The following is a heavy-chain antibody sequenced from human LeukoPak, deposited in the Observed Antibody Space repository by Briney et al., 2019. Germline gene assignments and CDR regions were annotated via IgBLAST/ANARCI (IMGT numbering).Heavy chain of an antibody. CDR2: VSDGSTTI. CDR3: AGGPQYGASFDY. J-gene: IGHJ4*02. CDR1: GFNFCSFE. Sequence: GSLKRFCAASGFNFCSFEMAWVRQAPGKGVEWLLYVSDGSTTIEGPDSVTGRFIISRDNAKNSVYLQMNSLRAEDTAVYYCAGGPQYGASFDYWGRGTLVTVSS. V-gene: IGHV3-48*03. D-gene: IGHD4/OR15-4a*01.